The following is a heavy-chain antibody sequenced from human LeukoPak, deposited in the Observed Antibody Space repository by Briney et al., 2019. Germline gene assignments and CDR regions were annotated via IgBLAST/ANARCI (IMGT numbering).Heavy chain of an antibody. CDR3: ARGDSGSLD. J-gene: IGHJ4*02. CDR1: GFTFSSYS. CDR2: ISSSSSTM. Sequence: GGSLRLSCAASGFTFSSYSMNWVRQAPGKGLEWVSSISSSSSTMFYADSLKGRFTISRDNAKNSLYLQMNSLRAEDTAVYYCARGDSGSLDWGQGTLVTVSS. D-gene: IGHD1-26*01. V-gene: IGHV3-21*01.